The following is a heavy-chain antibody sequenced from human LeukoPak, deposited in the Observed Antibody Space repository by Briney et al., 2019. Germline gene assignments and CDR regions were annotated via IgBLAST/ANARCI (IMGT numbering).Heavy chain of an antibody. D-gene: IGHD6-13*01. CDR3: ARDWYSSSWYGDYYYGMDV. CDR1: GFTFSSYW. CDR2: IKQDGSEK. Sequence: PGGSLRLSCAASGFTFSSYWMSWVRQAPGKGLEWVANIKQDGSEKYYVDSVKGRSTISRDNAKNSLYLQMNSLRAEDTAVYYCARDWYSSSWYGDYYYGMDVWGQGTTVTVSS. V-gene: IGHV3-7*01. J-gene: IGHJ6*02.